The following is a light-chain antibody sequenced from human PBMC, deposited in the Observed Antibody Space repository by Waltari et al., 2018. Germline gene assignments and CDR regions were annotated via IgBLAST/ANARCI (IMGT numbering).Light chain of an antibody. CDR2: AAS. CDR1: QGISSY. V-gene: IGKV1-8*01. CDR3: QQYYSNPAT. J-gene: IGKJ1*01. Sequence: AIRITQSPSSLSAPTGDRVTITCRASQGISSYLAWYQQKPGKAPKVLIYAASTLQSGVPSRFSGSGSGTDFTLTISCLQSEDFAIYYCQQYYSNPATFDQGTKVEIK.